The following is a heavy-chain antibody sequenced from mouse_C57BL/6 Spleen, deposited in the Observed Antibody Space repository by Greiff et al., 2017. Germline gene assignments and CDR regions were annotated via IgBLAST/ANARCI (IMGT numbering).Heavy chain of an antibody. CDR1: GFTFSSYA. CDR2: ISDGGSYT. J-gene: IGHJ3*01. Sequence: EVQLVESGGGLVKPGGSLKLSCAASGFTFSSYAMSWVRQTPEKRLEWVATISDGGSYTYYPDNVKGRFTISRDNAKNNLDLQMSHLKSEDTAMYYCAREREGYDYGGGAWLAYWGQGTLVTVSA. V-gene: IGHV5-4*01. CDR3: AREREGYDYGGGAWLAY. D-gene: IGHD2-4*01.